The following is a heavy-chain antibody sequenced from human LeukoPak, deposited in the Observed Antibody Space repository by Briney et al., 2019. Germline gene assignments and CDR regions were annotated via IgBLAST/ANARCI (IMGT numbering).Heavy chain of an antibody. J-gene: IGHJ3*02. CDR2: IYPGDSDT. CDR3: ARSSPSIAAAGSPRAFDI. CDR1: GYSFTSYW. Sequence: GESLKISCKGSGYSFTSYWIGWVRQMPGKGLEWMGIIYPGDSDTRYNPSFQGQVTISADKSISTAYLQWSSLKASDTAMYYCARSSPSIAAAGSPRAFDIWGQGTMVTVSS. V-gene: IGHV5-51*01. D-gene: IGHD6-13*01.